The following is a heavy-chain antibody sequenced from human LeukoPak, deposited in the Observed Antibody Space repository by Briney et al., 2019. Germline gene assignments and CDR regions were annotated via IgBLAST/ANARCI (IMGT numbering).Heavy chain of an antibody. J-gene: IGHJ4*02. D-gene: IGHD6-19*01. CDR1: GFTFSSYA. Sequence: GGSLRLSCAVSGFTFSSYAVHWARQAPGKGLEWVAVISYDGSNEYYADSVKGRFTISRDNSKNTLYLQMNSLRAEDTAVYYCARSRGMYSSGWFDYWGQGTLVTVSS. V-gene: IGHV3-30-3*01. CDR2: ISYDGSNE. CDR3: ARSRGMYSSGWFDY.